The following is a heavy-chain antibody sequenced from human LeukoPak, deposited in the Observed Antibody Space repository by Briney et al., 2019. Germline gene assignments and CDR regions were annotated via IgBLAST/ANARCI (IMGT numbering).Heavy chain of an antibody. D-gene: IGHD5-12*01. CDR3: ARDKSGYDYYGQYYFDF. V-gene: IGHV3-23*01. J-gene: IGHJ4*02. CDR1: GFTFSSYA. Sequence: PGGSLRLSCATSGFTFSSYAMNWVRLAPGEGPEWVSGISGSGGTTYYADSVKGRFTISRDNSKNTLYLQMNSLRAEDTALYFCARDKSGYDYYGQYYFDFWGQGTQVTVSS. CDR2: ISGSGGTT.